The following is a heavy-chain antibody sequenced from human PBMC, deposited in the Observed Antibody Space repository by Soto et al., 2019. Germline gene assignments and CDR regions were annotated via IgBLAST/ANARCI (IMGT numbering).Heavy chain of an antibody. CDR1: GFTFSDEN. Sequence: GGSLRLSCSASGFTFSDENMSWVRQVPGKGLEWVSGISGGGSYIFYADSVQGRFSISRDNPKNSLFLEMKSLRVEDTAVYYCARDSDCHSTSCFFPPHVWGQGTTVTVSS. CDR2: ISGGGSYI. D-gene: IGHD2-2*01. J-gene: IGHJ6*02. V-gene: IGHV3-21*06. CDR3: ARDSDCHSTSCFFPPHV.